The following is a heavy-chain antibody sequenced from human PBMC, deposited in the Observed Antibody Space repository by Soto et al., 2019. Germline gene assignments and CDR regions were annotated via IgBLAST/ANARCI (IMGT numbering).Heavy chain of an antibody. D-gene: IGHD3-10*01. CDR3: AKWSGFGDL. Sequence: EVQLLESGGGLVQPGGSLRLSCEASGFAFSDYSITWVRQAPGKGLEYVSGITGSGGLSFYADSVRGRFTVSRDNSKNTVYLQMNSLRLGDTAVYYCAKWSGFGDLWGQGTLVTVSS. V-gene: IGHV3-23*01. CDR2: ITGSGGLS. CDR1: GFAFSDYS. J-gene: IGHJ4*02.